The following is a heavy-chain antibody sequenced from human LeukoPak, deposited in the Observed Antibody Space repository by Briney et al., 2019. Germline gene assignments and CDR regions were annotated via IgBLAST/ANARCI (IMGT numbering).Heavy chain of an antibody. D-gene: IGHD6-13*01. CDR1: GGSITTYY. Sequence: SETLSLTCTVSGGSITTYYWSWIRQPPGKGLEWIGYISHSGTTNYNPPLKSRVTISVDTSKNQFSLNLSSVTAADTAVYYCAREIGAAGRWGQGTLVTVSS. J-gene: IGHJ4*02. CDR3: AREIGAAGR. CDR2: ISHSGTT. V-gene: IGHV4-59*01.